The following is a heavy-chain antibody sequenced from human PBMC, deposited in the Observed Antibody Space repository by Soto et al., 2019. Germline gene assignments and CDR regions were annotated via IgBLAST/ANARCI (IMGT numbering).Heavy chain of an antibody. J-gene: IGHJ4*02. CDR2: INPSGGST. CDR1: GYTFTSYY. D-gene: IGHD6-19*01. CDR3: ARVANSSGWYGFYFYDG. Sequence: ASVKVSCKASGYTFTSYYMHWVRQAPGQGLEWMGIINPSGGSTSYAQKFQGRVTMTRDTSTSTVYMELSSLRSEDTAVYYCARVANSSGWYGFYFYDGWGQGTLVTVSS. V-gene: IGHV1-46*01.